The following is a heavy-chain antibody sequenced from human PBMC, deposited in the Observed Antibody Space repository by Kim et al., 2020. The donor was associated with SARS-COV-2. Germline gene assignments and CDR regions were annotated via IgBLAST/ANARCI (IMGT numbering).Heavy chain of an antibody. D-gene: IGHD3-9*01. J-gene: IGHJ4*02. CDR2: INTGGNSM. Sequence: GGSLRLSCAASGFTFSSFSMNWVRQTPGKGLEGVSFINTGGNSMYYAESVKGRFTISRDNAKNSVFLQMNSLRDEDTSVYYCARNGDNTGYFVNWGQGTL. CDR1: GFTFSSFS. V-gene: IGHV3-48*02. CDR3: ARNGDNTGYFVN.